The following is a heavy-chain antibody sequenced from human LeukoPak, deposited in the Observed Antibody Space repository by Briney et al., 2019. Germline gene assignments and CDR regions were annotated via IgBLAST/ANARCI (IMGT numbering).Heavy chain of an antibody. V-gene: IGHV1-2*04. CDR1: GYTFTGYY. J-gene: IGHJ6*02. D-gene: IGHD1-26*01. CDR2: INPNSGGT. CDR3: ARERGRGGRAWDV. Sequence: ASVTVSCKASGYTFTGYYMHWVRQAPGQGLEWMRWINPNSGGTNYAQKFQGWVTMTRDTSISTAYMELSRLRSDDTAVYYCARERGRGGRAWDVWGQGTTVTVSS.